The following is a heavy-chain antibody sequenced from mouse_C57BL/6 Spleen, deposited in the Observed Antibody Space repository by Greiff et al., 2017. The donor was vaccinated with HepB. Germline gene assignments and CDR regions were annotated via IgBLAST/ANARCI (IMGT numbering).Heavy chain of an antibody. CDR1: GYAFSSYW. D-gene: IGHD1-1*01. V-gene: IGHV1-80*01. Sequence: VQLQQSGAELVKPGASVKISCKASGYAFSSYWMNWVKQRPGKGLEWIGQIYPGDGDTNYNGKFKGKATLTADKSSSTAYMQLSSLTSEDSAVYFCARDYYYGSSWNWYFDVWGTGTTVTVSS. CDR2: IYPGDGDT. CDR3: ARDYYYGSSWNWYFDV. J-gene: IGHJ1*03.